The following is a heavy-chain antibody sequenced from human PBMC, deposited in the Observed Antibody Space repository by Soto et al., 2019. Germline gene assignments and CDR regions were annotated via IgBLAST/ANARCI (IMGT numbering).Heavy chain of an antibody. V-gene: IGHV4-31*03. CDR1: GVTISSGGYY. CDR3: ASVSGGGLEYYFDF. Sequence: SGTLSLTCTVSGVTISSGGYYWSWIRQHPGKGLEWIGNIYYSGRTYYNPSLKSRVILSVDTSKNHFSLTLRSVTAADSAMYYCASVSGGGLEYYFDFWGQGALVTVSS. CDR2: IYYSGRT. D-gene: IGHD2-15*01. J-gene: IGHJ4*02.